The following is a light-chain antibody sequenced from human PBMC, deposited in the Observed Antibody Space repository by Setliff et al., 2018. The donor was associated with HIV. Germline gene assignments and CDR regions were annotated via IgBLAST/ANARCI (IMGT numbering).Light chain of an antibody. Sequence: QSALAQPRSVSGSPGQSVTFSCAGSSSDVGAYNYVSWYQQHPGKAPKLMIYEVNNRPSGVSSRFSGSKSGNTASLTISGLQPEDEADYYCNSFTRTNTLIFGGGTKVTVL. V-gene: IGLV2-14*01. CDR1: SSDVGAYNY. CDR2: EVN. J-gene: IGLJ2*01. CDR3: NSFTRTNTLI.